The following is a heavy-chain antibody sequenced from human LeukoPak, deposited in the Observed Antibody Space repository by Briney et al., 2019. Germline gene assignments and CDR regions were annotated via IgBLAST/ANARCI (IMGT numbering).Heavy chain of an antibody. CDR3: AKDHYDPYYYDSSGSWEDFQH. CDR2: ISGSGGST. J-gene: IGHJ1*01. Sequence: GGSLRLSCAASGFTFSSYAMSWVRQAPGKGLEWVSAISGSGGSTYYADSVKGRFTISRDNSKNTLYLQMNSLRAEDTAVYYCAKDHYDPYYYDSSGSWEDFQHWGQGTLVTVSS. CDR1: GFTFSSYA. D-gene: IGHD3-22*01. V-gene: IGHV3-23*01.